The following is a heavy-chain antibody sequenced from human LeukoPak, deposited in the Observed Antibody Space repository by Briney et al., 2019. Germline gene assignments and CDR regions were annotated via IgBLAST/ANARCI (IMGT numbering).Heavy chain of an antibody. V-gene: IGHV4-39*01. J-gene: IGHJ4*02. Sequence: SETLSLTCTVSGGSISSSRYYWGWIRQPPGKGLEWIGSIYYSGSTYYNPSLKSRVTISVDTSKNQFSLKLTSVTAADTAVYYCATAMPNTAMVTGFDYWGQGTLVTVSS. CDR2: IYYSGST. CDR1: GGSISSSRYY. D-gene: IGHD5-18*01. CDR3: ATAMPNTAMVTGFDY.